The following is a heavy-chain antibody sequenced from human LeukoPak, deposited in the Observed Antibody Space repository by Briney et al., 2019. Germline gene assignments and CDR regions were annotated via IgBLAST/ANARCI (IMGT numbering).Heavy chain of an antibody. V-gene: IGHV4-39*07. CDR2: IYYSGST. CDR3: ARDITGSFDY. Sequence: SETLSLTCTVSDGSISSRTYYWGWIRQPPGKGLEWIGSIYYSGSTYYNPSLKSRVTISVDTSKNQFSLKLSSVTAADTAVYYCARDITGSFDYWGQGNLVTVSS. J-gene: IGHJ4*02. CDR1: DGSISSRTYY. D-gene: IGHD1-14*01.